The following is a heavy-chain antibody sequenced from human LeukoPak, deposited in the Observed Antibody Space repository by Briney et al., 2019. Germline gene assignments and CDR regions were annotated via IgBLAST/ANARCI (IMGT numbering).Heavy chain of an antibody. CDR1: GYTFISYA. CDR2: INAGNGNT. CDR3: ARDKGPPRRVAGHFDY. V-gene: IGHV1-3*01. D-gene: IGHD6-19*01. J-gene: IGHJ4*02. Sequence: ASVKVSCKASGYTFISYAMHWVRQAPGQRLEWMGWINAGNGNTKYSQKFQGRVTITRDTSASTAYMELSSLRSEDTAVYYCARDKGPPRRVAGHFDYWGQGTLVTVSS.